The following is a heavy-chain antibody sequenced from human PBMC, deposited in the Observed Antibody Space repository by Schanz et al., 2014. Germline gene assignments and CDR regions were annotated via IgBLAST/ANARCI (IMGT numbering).Heavy chain of an antibody. CDR1: GFTFTDHA. D-gene: IGHD1-26*01. Sequence: EVQLLASGGGLVQPGGSLRLTCLTSGFTFTDHAMSWVRQAPGKGLVWVSRTSNDGSFTTFADSVKGRFTISRDNAKNTLYLQMNNLRAEDTAVYYCPREMGSALLRYFDLWGRGTLVTVSS. V-gene: IGHV3-74*01. CDR3: PREMGSALLRYFDL. J-gene: IGHJ2*01. CDR2: TSNDGSFT.